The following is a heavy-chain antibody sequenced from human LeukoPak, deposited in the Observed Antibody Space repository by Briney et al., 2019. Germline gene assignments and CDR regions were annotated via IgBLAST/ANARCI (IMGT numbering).Heavy chain of an antibody. Sequence: HPGGSLRLSCAASGFTFSSYGMHWVRQAPGKGLEWVAVISYDGSNKYYADSVKGRFTISRDNSKNTLYLQMNSLRTEDTAVYYCAKCPQEYTLLYYFDYWGQGALVTVSS. J-gene: IGHJ4*02. D-gene: IGHD1-1*01. CDR3: AKCPQEYTLLYYFDY. V-gene: IGHV3-30*18. CDR2: ISYDGSNK. CDR1: GFTFSSYG.